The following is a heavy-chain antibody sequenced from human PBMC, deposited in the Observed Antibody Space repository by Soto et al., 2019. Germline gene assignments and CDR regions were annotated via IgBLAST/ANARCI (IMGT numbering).Heavy chain of an antibody. Sequence: KASETLSLTCTVSGGSISSGGYYWSWIRQHPGKGLEWIGYIYYSGSTYYNPSLKSRVTISVDTSKNQFSLKLSSVTAADTAVYYCAREGSAAAGTKGYYYYYMDVWGKGTTVTVSS. V-gene: IGHV4-31*03. CDR1: GGSISSGGYY. CDR3: AREGSAAAGTKGYYYYYMDV. CDR2: IYYSGST. D-gene: IGHD6-13*01. J-gene: IGHJ6*03.